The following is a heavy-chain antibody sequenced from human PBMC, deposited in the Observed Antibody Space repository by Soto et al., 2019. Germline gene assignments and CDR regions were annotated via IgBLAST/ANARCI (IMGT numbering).Heavy chain of an antibody. CDR3: ARAQNYFDSSEDS. CDR1: GYTFTCYY. V-gene: IGHV1-46*01. CDR2: INPVGGRT. D-gene: IGHD3-22*01. J-gene: IGHJ4*02. Sequence: ASVKVSCKASGYTFTCYYIPWVRQAPVQGLVWMGVINPVGGRTNYAQRFQGRVTMTRETSTSTVYMELSSLRSEDTAFYYCARAQNYFDSSEDSWGQGTLVTVSS.